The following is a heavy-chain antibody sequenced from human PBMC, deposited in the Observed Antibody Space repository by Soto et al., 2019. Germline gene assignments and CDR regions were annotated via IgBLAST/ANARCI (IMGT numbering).Heavy chain of an antibody. V-gene: IGHV1-46*01. CDR2: INPHGGST. CDR3: ARGGYFDSSNYLAY. D-gene: IGHD3-22*01. J-gene: IGHJ4*02. Sequence: ASVKVSCKAPRDTFTSYYINWVRQAPGQGLEWMGVINPHGGSTAYAQKFKGRVTLTRDTSASTVYMEVSSLTSEDTAVYYCARGGYFDSSNYLAYWGLGTLVTVSS. CDR1: RDTFTSYY.